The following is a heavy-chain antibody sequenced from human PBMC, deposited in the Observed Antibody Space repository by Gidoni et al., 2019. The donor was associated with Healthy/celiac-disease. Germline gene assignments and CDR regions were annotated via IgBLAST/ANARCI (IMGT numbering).Heavy chain of an antibody. J-gene: IGHJ4*02. D-gene: IGHD2-21*02. CDR2: ISSTAYGATT. Sequence: EGRLVVSWGGLVHPGRSLRLSCTTAGFPFAYYARSWVRQAPGRGLEWVGFISSTAYGATTEYSASVKGRFTISIDDSKRIAYLQMIILNTEDTAVYYCTRDGGLVVVTANAYCGQGTLVTVSS. V-gene: IGHV3-49*02. CDR3: TRDGGLVVVTANAY. CDR1: GFPFAYYA.